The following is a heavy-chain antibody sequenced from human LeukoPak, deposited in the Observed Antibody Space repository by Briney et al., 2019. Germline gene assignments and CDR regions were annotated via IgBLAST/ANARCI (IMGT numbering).Heavy chain of an antibody. CDR1: GDSINSDY. V-gene: IGHV4-59*01. D-gene: IGHD4-17*01. CDR2: IHNRGST. CDR3: AKATVSPSHRFYYLEV. J-gene: IGHJ6*02. Sequence: SETLSLTCTVSGDSINSDYWSWIRQPPGKEMEWIGYIHNRGSTNYSPSLRSRITMSVDMSKNQFSLKLNSVTAADTAVYYCAKATVSPSHRFYYLEVWGQGTTVTVSS.